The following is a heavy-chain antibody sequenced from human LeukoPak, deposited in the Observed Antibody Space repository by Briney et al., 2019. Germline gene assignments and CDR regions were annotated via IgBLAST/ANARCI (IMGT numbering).Heavy chain of an antibody. CDR2: ISSSGGTK. CDR1: GFTFSDYY. D-gene: IGHD4-17*01. Sequence: PGGSLRLSCAASGFTFSDYYMSWIRQAPGRGLEWVSYISSSGGTKYYADSVKGRFTISRDNAKNLYLQMNSLRAEDTAVYYCATFWGSLESDYLRDAMDVWGQGTTVTVSS. CDR3: ATFWGSLESDYLRDAMDV. J-gene: IGHJ6*02. V-gene: IGHV3-11*04.